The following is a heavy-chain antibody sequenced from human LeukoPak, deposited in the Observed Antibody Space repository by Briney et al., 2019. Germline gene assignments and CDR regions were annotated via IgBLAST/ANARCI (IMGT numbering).Heavy chain of an antibody. V-gene: IGHV4-34*01. CDR3: ASGSSSWYQRSYYYYGMDV. J-gene: IGHJ6*02. Sequence: SETLSLTCAVYGGSFSGYYWSWIRQPPGKGLEWIGEINHSGSTNYNPSLKSRVTISVDTSKNQFSLKLSSVTAADTAVYYCASGSSSWYQRSYYYYGMDVWGQGTTVTVSS. CDR1: GGSFSGYY. D-gene: IGHD6-13*01. CDR2: INHSGST.